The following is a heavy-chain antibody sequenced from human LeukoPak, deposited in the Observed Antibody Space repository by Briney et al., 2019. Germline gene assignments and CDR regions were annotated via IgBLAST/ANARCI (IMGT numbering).Heavy chain of an antibody. D-gene: IGHD3-10*01. V-gene: IGHV5-10-1*01. CDR3: ARQVDLVRGVVIRSGWFDP. CDR1: GYSFTSYW. J-gene: IGHJ5*02. CDR2: TDPSDSYT. Sequence: GESLRISCKGSGYSFTSYWISSVRQMPGKGLEWMGRTDPSDSYTNYSPSFQGHVTISADKSISTAYLQWSSLKASDTAMYYCARQVDLVRGVVIRSGWFDPWGQGTLVTVSS.